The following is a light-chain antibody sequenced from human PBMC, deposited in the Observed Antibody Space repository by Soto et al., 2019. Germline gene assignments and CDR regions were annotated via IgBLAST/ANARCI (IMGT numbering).Light chain of an antibody. CDR2: NAS. Sequence: DIQITQSPSTLSASVGDRVTIPCLASQSISSWLAWYQQKPGKAPKLLIYNASSLESGVPSRFSGSGSGTELTLTISSLQPDDFAIYYCQHYSTYSQTFGQGTKVDIK. CDR3: QHYSTYSQT. CDR1: QSISSW. V-gene: IGKV1-5*01. J-gene: IGKJ1*01.